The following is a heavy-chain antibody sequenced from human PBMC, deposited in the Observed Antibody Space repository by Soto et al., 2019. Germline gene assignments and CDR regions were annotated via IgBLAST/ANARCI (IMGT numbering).Heavy chain of an antibody. CDR1: GYTFSNYA. V-gene: IGHV1-18*01. Sequence: QVQLVQSGAEMKKPGASVKVSCKASGYTFSNYAITWVRQAPGQGLEWMAWIYNGDTKYPQKFQGRVSTTTDTPPSTAYVGLGSLTSDDTAVYYCARGTYYHGSGPYPWFDLWGQGTLVTVSS. CDR2: IYNGDT. D-gene: IGHD3-10*01. CDR3: ARGTYYHGSGPYPWFDL. J-gene: IGHJ5*02.